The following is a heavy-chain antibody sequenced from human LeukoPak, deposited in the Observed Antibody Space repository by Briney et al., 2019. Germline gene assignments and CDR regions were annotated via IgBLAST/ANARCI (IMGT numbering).Heavy chain of an antibody. CDR2: ISYDGSNK. Sequence: GGSLRLSCAASGFTLSSYSMHWVRQAPGNGLEWVAVISYDGSNKYYADSVKGRFTISRDNSKNTLYLQMNSLRAEDTAVYYCAREGLRGYSYGSYYYYYGMDVWGQGTTVTVSS. V-gene: IGHV3-30-3*01. CDR3: AREGLRGYSYGSYYYYYGMDV. CDR1: GFTLSSYS. J-gene: IGHJ6*02. D-gene: IGHD5-18*01.